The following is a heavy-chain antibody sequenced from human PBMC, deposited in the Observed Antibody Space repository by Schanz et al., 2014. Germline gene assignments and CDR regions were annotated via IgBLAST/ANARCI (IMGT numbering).Heavy chain of an antibody. CDR1: GFTFSTHA. J-gene: IGHJ2*01. Sequence: VELVESGGGLVKPGGSLRLSCVASGFTFSTHAMHWVRQAPGKGLEWVAFVPFDGSQKFYADSVKGRFTISRDNSKNTLYLQMNSLRAEDTAIYYCAKDAPYPFDLWGRGTLITVSS. CDR2: VPFDGSQK. CDR3: AKDAPYPFDL. V-gene: IGHV3-30*02.